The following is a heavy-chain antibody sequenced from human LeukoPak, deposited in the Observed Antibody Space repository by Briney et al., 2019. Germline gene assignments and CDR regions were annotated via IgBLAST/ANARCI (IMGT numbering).Heavy chain of an antibody. CDR2: IIGSGGST. Sequence: GGSLRLSCAASGFTFSSYAMSWVRKAPGKGLEWVSGIIGSGGSTYYAQSVKGRFTISRDNSKNTLNLQINSLRAEDTAVYYCAKEIQIYSSSWYGGADYWGQGTLVTVSS. CDR1: GFTFSSYA. CDR3: AKEIQIYSSSWYGGADY. D-gene: IGHD6-13*01. J-gene: IGHJ4*02. V-gene: IGHV3-23*01.